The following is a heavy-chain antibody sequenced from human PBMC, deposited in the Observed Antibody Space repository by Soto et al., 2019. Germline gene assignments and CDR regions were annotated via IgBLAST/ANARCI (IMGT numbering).Heavy chain of an antibody. CDR2: ISYDGSNK. J-gene: IGHJ5*02. CDR3: ARAMTTVTTRFDP. D-gene: IGHD4-17*01. V-gene: IGHV3-30*03. Sequence: GGSLRLSCAASGFTFSSYSMNWVRQAPGKGLEWVAVISYDGSNKYYADSVKGRFTISRDNSKNTLYLQMNSLRAEDTAVYYCARAMTTVTTRFDPWGQGTLVTVS. CDR1: GFTFSSYS.